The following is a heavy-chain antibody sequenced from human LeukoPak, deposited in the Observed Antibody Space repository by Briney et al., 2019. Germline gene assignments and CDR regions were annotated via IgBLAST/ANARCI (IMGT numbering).Heavy chain of an antibody. V-gene: IGHV1-8*01. CDR2: MNPNSGNT. Sequence: ASVTVSCKASGYTFTSYDINWVRQAPGQGLEWMGWMNPNSGNTGYAQKFQGRVTMTRNTSISTAYMELSSLRSEDTAVYYCARVRRHFLYYYYGMDVWGQGTTVTVSS. J-gene: IGHJ6*02. CDR1: GYTFTSYD. D-gene: IGHD3-3*02. CDR3: ARVRRHFLYYYYGMDV.